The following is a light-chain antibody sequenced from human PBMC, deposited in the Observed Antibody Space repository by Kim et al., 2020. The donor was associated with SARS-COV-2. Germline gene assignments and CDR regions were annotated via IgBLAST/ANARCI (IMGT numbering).Light chain of an antibody. V-gene: IGKV3-20*01. Sequence: SPGERATLSCRASQSVSSSYLAWYQQKPGQAPRLLIYGASSRATGIPDRFSGSGSGTDFTLTISRLEPEDFAVYYCQLYGSSPWTFGQGTKVDIK. J-gene: IGKJ1*01. CDR2: GAS. CDR3: QLYGSSPWT. CDR1: QSVSSSY.